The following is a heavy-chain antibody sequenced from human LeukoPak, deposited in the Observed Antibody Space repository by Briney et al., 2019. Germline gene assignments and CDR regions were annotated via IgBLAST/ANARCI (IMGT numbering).Heavy chain of an antibody. CDR1: GGSFSGYY. Sequence: SETLSLTCAVYGGSFSGYYWSWIRQPPGKGLEWIGEINHSGSTNYNPSLKSRVTISVDTSKNQFSLKLSSVTAADTAVYYCARDWGSGWPIDYWGQGTLVTVSS. CDR2: INHSGST. V-gene: IGHV4-34*01. J-gene: IGHJ4*02. D-gene: IGHD6-19*01. CDR3: ARDWGSGWPIDY.